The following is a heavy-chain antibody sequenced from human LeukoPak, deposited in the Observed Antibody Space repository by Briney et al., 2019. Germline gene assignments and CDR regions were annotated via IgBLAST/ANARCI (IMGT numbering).Heavy chain of an antibody. CDR3: AKGQDFDFWSGMHLDS. D-gene: IGHD3-3*01. Sequence: GKSLRLSCAASGFTFTDYAMTWVRQAPGKGLEWVSTISGSGGTTYYADSVKGRFTISRDNSKSTLNLQMNSLRAGDTATYYCAKGQDFDFWSGMHLDSWGQGILVTVSS. CDR2: ISGSGGTT. V-gene: IGHV3-23*01. CDR1: GFTFTDYA. J-gene: IGHJ4*02.